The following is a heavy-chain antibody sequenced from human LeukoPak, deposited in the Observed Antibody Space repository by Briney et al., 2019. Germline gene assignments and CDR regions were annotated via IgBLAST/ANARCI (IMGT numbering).Heavy chain of an antibody. CDR2: IYYSGST. Sequence: SETVSLTCTVSGGSISSSYWNWIRQPPGKGLEWIGYIYYSGSTNYNPSLKSRVTISVDTSKNQFSLKLSSVTAADTAVYYCARAVAGYTFDYWGQGTLVTVSS. J-gene: IGHJ4*02. CDR3: ARAVAGYTFDY. D-gene: IGHD6-19*01. V-gene: IGHV4-59*01. CDR1: GGSISSSY.